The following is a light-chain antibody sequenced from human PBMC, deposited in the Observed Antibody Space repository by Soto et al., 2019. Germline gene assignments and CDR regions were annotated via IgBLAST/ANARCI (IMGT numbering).Light chain of an antibody. CDR3: QQSYNSPQP. V-gene: IGKV3-15*01. CDR1: QSVSSN. Sequence: EIVMTQSPATLSVSPGERATLSCRASQSVSSNLAWYQQKPGQAPRLLIYGASTRATGIPARFSGSGSGTEFTLTISILQPEDFATYSCQQSYNSPQPFGQGTKVESK. CDR2: GAS. J-gene: IGKJ1*01.